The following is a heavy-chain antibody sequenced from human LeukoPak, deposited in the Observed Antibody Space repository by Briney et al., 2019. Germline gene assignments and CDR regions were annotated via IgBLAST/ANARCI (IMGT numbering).Heavy chain of an antibody. V-gene: IGHV4-30-4*01. CDR2: IYYSGST. CDR3: ARAKGYYAPPGY. J-gene: IGHJ4*02. Sequence: SQTLSLTCTVSGGSISSGDYYWSWIRQPPGKGLEWIGYIYYSGSTYYNPSPKSRVTISVDTSKNQFSLKLSSVTAADTAVYYCARAKGYYAPPGYWGQGTLVTVSS. CDR1: GGSISSGDYY. D-gene: IGHD3-22*01.